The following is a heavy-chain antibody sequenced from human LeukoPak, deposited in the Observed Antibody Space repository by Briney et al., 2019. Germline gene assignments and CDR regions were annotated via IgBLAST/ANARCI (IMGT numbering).Heavy chain of an antibody. CDR1: GYDFTSYW. V-gene: IGHV5-51*01. D-gene: IGHD1-26*01. CDR2: IYPGDSET. J-gene: IGHJ4*02. Sequence: GESLKISCQASGYDFTSYWIGWVRQMPGKGLEWMGIIYPGDSETRYSPSFQGQVTISADKSISTAYLQWSSLKASDSAMYYCARRSGSYKDWGQGTLVTVSS. CDR3: ARRSGSYKD.